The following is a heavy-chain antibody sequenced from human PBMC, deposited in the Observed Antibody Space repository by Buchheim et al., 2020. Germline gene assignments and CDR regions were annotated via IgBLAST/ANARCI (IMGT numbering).Heavy chain of an antibody. CDR1: GFTFSSYW. CDR2: IKQDGSEN. D-gene: IGHD1-14*01. CDR3: ASSYLTNYYYYGMDV. J-gene: IGHJ6*02. V-gene: IGHV3-7*02. Sequence: EVQLVESGGGLVQPGGSLRLSCAASGFTFSSYWMSWVRQAPGKGLEWVANIKQDGSENYYVDSVKGRFTISRDNAKNSLYLQMNSLRAEDTAVYYCASSYLTNYYYYGMDVWGQGTT.